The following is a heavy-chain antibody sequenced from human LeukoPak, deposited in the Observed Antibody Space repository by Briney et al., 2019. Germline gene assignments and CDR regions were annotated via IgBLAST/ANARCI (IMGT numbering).Heavy chain of an antibody. D-gene: IGHD3-22*01. V-gene: IGHV3-23*01. Sequence: GGSLRLSCAASGFTFTSYAMTWVRQAPGKGLEWVSGISNSGANTYYADSVKGRFTISRDNSKNTLYLQMNSLRVEDTAVYYCAKGLLDVHDSSGYHSNWFDPWGQGTLVTVSP. CDR3: AKGLLDVHDSSGYHSNWFDP. CDR2: ISNSGANT. J-gene: IGHJ5*02. CDR1: GFTFTSYA.